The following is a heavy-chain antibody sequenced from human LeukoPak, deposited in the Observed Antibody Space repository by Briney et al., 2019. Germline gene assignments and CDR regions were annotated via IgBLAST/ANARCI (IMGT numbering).Heavy chain of an antibody. J-gene: IGHJ6*03. V-gene: IGHV3-21*01. CDR3: AKDPEPAATPAYYYMDV. CDR2: ISSSSSYI. Sequence: PGGSLRLSCAASGFTFSSYSMNWVRQAPGKGLEWVSSISSSSSYIYYADSVKGRFTISRDNAKNSLYLQMNSLRAEDTAVYYCAKDPEPAATPAYYYMDVWGKGTTVTVSS. CDR1: GFTFSSYS. D-gene: IGHD2-2*01.